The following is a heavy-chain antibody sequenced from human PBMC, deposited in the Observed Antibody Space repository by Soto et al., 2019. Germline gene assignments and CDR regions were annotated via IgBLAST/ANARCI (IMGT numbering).Heavy chain of an antibody. Sequence: QLQLQESGSGLVKPSQTLSLTCGVSGGSISSGDYSWNWIRQPRGKGLEWIGFIYHTGTSYYNPFLGRRVLISGYQVKNPFLLKNAPVAGAAPGRYFWARGGGRGSGVTGLSFDIWGQGAKVTVAS. D-gene: IGHD3-10*01. CDR1: GGSISSGDYS. V-gene: IGHV4-30-2*01. CDR3: ARGGGRGSGVTGLSFDI. CDR2: IYHTGTS. J-gene: IGHJ3*02.